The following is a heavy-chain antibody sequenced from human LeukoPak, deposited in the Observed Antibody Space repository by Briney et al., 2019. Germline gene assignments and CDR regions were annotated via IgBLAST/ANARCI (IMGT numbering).Heavy chain of an antibody. CDR3: ARRVYSGSYD. CDR2: IYYSGST. CDR1: GGSISSSNW. J-gene: IGHJ4*02. Sequence: PSGTLSLTCAVSGGSISSSNWWSWVRQPPGKGLEWIGYIYYSGSTNYNPSLKSRVTISVDTSKNQFSLKLSSVTAADTAVYYCARRVYSGSYDWGQGTLVTVSS. D-gene: IGHD1-26*01. V-gene: IGHV4-4*02.